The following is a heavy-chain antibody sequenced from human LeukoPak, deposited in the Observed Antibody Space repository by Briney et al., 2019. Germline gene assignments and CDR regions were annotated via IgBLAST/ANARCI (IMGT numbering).Heavy chain of an antibody. CDR1: GFTVSSNY. D-gene: IGHD3-3*01. CDR2: IYYSGST. Sequence: GSLRLSCAASGFTVSSNYMSWIRQPPGKGLEWIGYIYYSGSTNYNPSLKSRVTISVDTSKNQFSLKLSSVTAADTAVYYCARVRPTNYDFWSGPLGYAFDIWGQGTMVTVSS. V-gene: IGHV4-59*02. J-gene: IGHJ3*02. CDR3: ARVRPTNYDFWSGPLGYAFDI.